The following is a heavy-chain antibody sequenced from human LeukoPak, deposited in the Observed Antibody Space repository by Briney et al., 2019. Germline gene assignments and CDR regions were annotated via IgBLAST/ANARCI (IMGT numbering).Heavy chain of an antibody. Sequence: SETLSLTCAVSGGSISSGGYSWSWIRQPPGKGLEWIGYIYHSGSTYYNPSLKSRVTISVDRSKNQFSLKLSSVTAADTAVYYCARGPSSAFDYWGQGTPVTVSS. CDR3: ARGPSSAFDY. D-gene: IGHD6-25*01. V-gene: IGHV4-30-2*01. CDR1: GGSISSGGYS. J-gene: IGHJ4*02. CDR2: IYHSGST.